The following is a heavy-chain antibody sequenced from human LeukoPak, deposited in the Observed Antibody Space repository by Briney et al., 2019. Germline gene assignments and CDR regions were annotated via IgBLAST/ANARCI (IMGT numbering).Heavy chain of an antibody. D-gene: IGHD3-22*01. CDR2: INLNSGGT. CDR3: AREANYYDSSGYYYVPSWFDP. V-gene: IGHV1-2*02. Sequence: ASVTVSCKASGYTFTVCYMHWMRQRPGQGHGWVGLINLNSGGTNYAQKFQGRVTMTRDTSISTAYMELSRLRSDDTAVYYCAREANYYDSSGYYYVPSWFDPWGQGTLVTVSS. J-gene: IGHJ5*02. CDR1: GYTFTVCY.